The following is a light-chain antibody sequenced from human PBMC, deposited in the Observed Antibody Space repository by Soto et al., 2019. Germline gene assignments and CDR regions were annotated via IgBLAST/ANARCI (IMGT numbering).Light chain of an antibody. CDR2: DVS. CDR1: SSDVGAYNY. J-gene: IGLJ1*01. CDR3: KSFTTSDTYV. Sequence: QSGLTEPGAVSGSPGRAIAISCTGTSSDVGAYNYVSWYLQYPGKAPKLVIFDVSFRPSGVSNRFSGSKSGNTASLTISGLQAEDEADYYCKSFTTSDTYVFGTGTKVTVL. V-gene: IGLV2-14*01.